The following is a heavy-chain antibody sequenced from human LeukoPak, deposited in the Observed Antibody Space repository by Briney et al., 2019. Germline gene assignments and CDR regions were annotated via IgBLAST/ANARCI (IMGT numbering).Heavy chain of an antibody. D-gene: IGHD6-13*01. J-gene: IGHJ6*02. Sequence: GRSLRLSCAASGFTFSSYGMHWVRQAPGKGLEWVSAISGSGGSTYYADSVKGRFTISRDNSKNTLYLQMNSLRAEDTAVYYCAKVLAAASYGMDVWGQGTTVTVSS. V-gene: IGHV3-23*01. CDR2: ISGSGGST. CDR3: AKVLAAASYGMDV. CDR1: GFTFSSYG.